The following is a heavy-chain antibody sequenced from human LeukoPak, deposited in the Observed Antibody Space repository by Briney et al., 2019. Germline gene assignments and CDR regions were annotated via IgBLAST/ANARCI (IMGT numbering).Heavy chain of an antibody. D-gene: IGHD2-2*01. J-gene: IGHJ5*02. V-gene: IGHV4-39*07. CDR2: IHYSGST. CDR3: ARIGYCSSTSCADP. Sequence: PSETLSLTCTVSGGSISSSGYYWGWIRQPPGKGLEWIGSIHYSGSTYYNPSLKSRVTISVDTSKNQFSLKLSSVTAADTAVYYCARIGYCSSTSCADPWGQGTLVTVSS. CDR1: GGSISSSGYY.